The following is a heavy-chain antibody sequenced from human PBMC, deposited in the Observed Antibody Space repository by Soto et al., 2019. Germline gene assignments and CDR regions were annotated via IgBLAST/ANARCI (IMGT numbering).Heavy chain of an antibody. CDR3: ASVRKGYYYDSSGYYQPFDY. CDR1: GYTFTSYD. D-gene: IGHD3-22*01. J-gene: IGHJ4*02. CDR2: MNPNSGNT. Sequence: RASVKVSCKASGYTFTSYDINWVRQATGQGLELMGWMNPNSGNTGYAQKFQGRVTMTRNTSISTAYMELSNLRSEDTAVYYCASVRKGYYYDSSGYYQPFDYWGQGTLVTVYS. V-gene: IGHV1-8*01.